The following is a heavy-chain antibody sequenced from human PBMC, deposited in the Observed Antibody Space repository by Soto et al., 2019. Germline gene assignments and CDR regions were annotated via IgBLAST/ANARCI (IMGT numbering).Heavy chain of an antibody. V-gene: IGHV4-34*01. Sequence: TLSLTCAVYGGSFSGYYWSWIRQPPGKGLEWIGEINHSGSTNYNPSLKSRVTISVDTSKNQFSLKLSSVTAADTAVCYCARGASHLYYSSGCRRYFVYWGQGSPVPVSS. CDR1: GGSFSGYY. D-gene: IGHD6-19*01. CDR2: INHSGST. CDR3: ARGASHLYYSSGCRRYFVY. J-gene: IGHJ4*02.